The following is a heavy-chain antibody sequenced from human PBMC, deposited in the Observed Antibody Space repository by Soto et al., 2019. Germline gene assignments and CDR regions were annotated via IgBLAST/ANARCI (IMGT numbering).Heavy chain of an antibody. V-gene: IGHV1-69*13. D-gene: IGHD2-2*02. CDR2: IIPIFGTA. J-gene: IGHJ6*02. CDR1: GGTFSSYA. Sequence: SVKVSCKASGGTFSSYAISWVRQAPGQGLEWMGGIIPIFGTANYAQKFQGRVTITADESTSTAYMELSSLRSEDTAVYYCARDRRLYRSSTSCYTDYYYYGMDVWG. CDR3: ARDRRLYRSSTSCYTDYYYYGMDV.